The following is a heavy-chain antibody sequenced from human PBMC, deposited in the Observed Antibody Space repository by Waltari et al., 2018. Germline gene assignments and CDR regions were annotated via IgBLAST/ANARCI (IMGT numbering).Heavy chain of an antibody. J-gene: IGHJ6*03. Sequence: QVQLQQWGAGLLKPSETLSLTCAVYGGSFSGYYWSWIRQPPGKGLEWIGEINHSGSTNYNPSLKSRVTISVDTSKNQFSLKLSSVTAADTAVYYCARLSRSSSSNYYYYYYMDVWGKGTTVTVSS. CDR2: INHSGST. V-gene: IGHV4-34*01. CDR3: ARLSRSSSSNYYYYYYMDV. D-gene: IGHD6-6*01. CDR1: GGSFSGYY.